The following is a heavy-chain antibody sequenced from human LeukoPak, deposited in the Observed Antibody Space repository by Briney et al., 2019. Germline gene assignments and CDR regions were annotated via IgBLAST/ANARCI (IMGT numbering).Heavy chain of an antibody. Sequence: SETLSLTCTVSGGSIRKYYWNWIRQPPGKGPEWIAYISYIGTTNYNPSLKSRVTISEDTSKNQFSLTLSSVTAADTAVYYCASFSSGRNWFDPWGQGTLVTVSS. CDR3: ASFSSGRNWFDP. J-gene: IGHJ5*02. D-gene: IGHD5-18*01. V-gene: IGHV4-59*08. CDR2: ISYIGTT. CDR1: GGSIRKYY.